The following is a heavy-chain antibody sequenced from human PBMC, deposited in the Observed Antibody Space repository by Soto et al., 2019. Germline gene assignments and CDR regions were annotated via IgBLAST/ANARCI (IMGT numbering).Heavy chain of an antibody. CDR3: AREPSI. J-gene: IGHJ4*02. V-gene: IGHV4-31*03. Sequence: QVQLQESGPGLVKPSQTLSLTCTVSGGSISSGGYYWSWIRQHPGKGLEWIGFIYYSGSTYYNPSLKSRXXXXXXTXXXXXSXXXXXVTAADTAXYXCAREPSIWGQGTLVAVSS. CDR2: IYYSGST. CDR1: GGSISSGGYY.